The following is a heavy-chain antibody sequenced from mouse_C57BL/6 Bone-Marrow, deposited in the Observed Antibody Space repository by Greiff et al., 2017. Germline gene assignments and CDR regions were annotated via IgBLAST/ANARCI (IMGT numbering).Heavy chain of an antibody. D-gene: IGHD2-12*01. V-gene: IGHV5-4*03. Sequence: EVMLVESGGGLVKPGGSLKLSCAASGFTFSSYAMSWVRQTPEKRLEWVATISDGGSYTYYPDNVKGRFTISRDNAKNNLYLQMSHLKSEDTARYYCARGLRRLLFAYWGQGTLVTVSA. CDR1: GFTFSSYA. CDR3: ARGLRRLLFAY. J-gene: IGHJ3*01. CDR2: ISDGGSYT.